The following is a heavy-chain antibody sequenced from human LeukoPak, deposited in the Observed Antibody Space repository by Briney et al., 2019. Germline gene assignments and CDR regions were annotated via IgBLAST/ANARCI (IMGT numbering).Heavy chain of an antibody. J-gene: IGHJ4*02. Sequence: GGSLRLSCAASGFAFSRYEMNWVRQAPGKGLEWVSYISRSGDTIYFADSVKGRFTISRDNAKNSLYLQMSSLRAEDTAVYYCARDYASDYWGQGTLVTVSS. CDR3: ARDYASDY. CDR1: GFAFSRYE. CDR2: ISRSGDTI. V-gene: IGHV3-48*03. D-gene: IGHD3-10*01.